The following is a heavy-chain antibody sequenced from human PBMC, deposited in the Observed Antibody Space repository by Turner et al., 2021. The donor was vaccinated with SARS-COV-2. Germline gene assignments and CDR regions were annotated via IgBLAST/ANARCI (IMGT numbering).Heavy chain of an antibody. J-gene: IGHJ3*02. Sequence: QLLLLQSGAEVKTPGASVMVSCKASGYSSTGYYMHWVRQAPGQGLEWMGWINPNSGGTNYAQKFQGRVTMTRDTSISTAYMELSRLRSDDTAVYYCARGGLYYYDSSAYYGDAFDIWGQGTMVTVSS. V-gene: IGHV1-2*02. CDR2: INPNSGGT. CDR3: ARGGLYYYDSSAYYGDAFDI. D-gene: IGHD3-22*01. CDR1: GYSSTGYY.